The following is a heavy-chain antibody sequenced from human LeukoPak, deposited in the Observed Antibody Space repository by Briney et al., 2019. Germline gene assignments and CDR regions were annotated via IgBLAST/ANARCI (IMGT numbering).Heavy chain of an antibody. D-gene: IGHD6-19*01. Sequence: SVKVSCKASVGTFSSYAISWVRQAPGQGLEWMGRINHIFGTANYAQKFQGRVTITADESTSAAYMELSSLRSEDTAVYYCAGPPVAAIRVEFYYYYGMDVWGQGTTVTVSS. J-gene: IGHJ6*02. CDR1: VGTFSSYA. V-gene: IGHV1-69*13. CDR2: INHIFGTA. CDR3: AGPPVAAIRVEFYYYYGMDV.